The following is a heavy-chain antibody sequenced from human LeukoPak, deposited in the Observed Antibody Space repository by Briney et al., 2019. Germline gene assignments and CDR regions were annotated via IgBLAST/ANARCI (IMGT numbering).Heavy chain of an antibody. D-gene: IGHD2-15*01. J-gene: IGHJ5*02. CDR2: IKQDGSEK. V-gene: IGHV3-7*01. Sequence: GGSLRLSCAASGFTFSSYWMSWVRQAPGKGLEWVANIKQDGSEKYYVDSVKGRFTISRDNAKNSLYLQMNSLRAEDTAVYYCASVRSGGSCYECWFDPWGQGTLVTVSS. CDR3: ASVRSGGSCYECWFDP. CDR1: GFTFSSYW.